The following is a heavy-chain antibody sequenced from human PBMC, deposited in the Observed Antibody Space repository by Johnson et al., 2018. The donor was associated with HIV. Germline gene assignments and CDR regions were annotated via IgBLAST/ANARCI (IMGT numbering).Heavy chain of an antibody. J-gene: IGHJ3*02. V-gene: IGHV3-30-3*02. CDR1: GFTFSSYA. D-gene: IGHD5-18*01. CDR2: ISYDGSNK. CDR3: AKRGTAMVLDAFDI. Sequence: QVQLVESGGGVVQPGRSLRLSCAASGFTFSSYAMHWVRQAPGKGLEWVAVISYDGSNKYYADSVKGRFTISRDNSKNTLYLQMNNLRAEDTAVYFCAKRGTAMVLDAFDIWGQGTMVTVSS.